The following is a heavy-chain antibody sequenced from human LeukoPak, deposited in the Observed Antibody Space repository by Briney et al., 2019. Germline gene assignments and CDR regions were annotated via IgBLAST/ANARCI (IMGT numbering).Heavy chain of an antibody. D-gene: IGHD4-17*01. Sequence: GGSLRLSCAASGFTFSTYSMNWVRQAPGKGLEWVSSISSSGSYIYYADSLKGRFTISRDNAKNSLYLQMNSLKVEDTAVYYCARDRGERDYGDLYLEFWGQGTLVTVSS. CDR1: GFTFSTYS. CDR2: ISSSGSYI. CDR3: ARDRGERDYGDLYLEF. V-gene: IGHV3-21*01. J-gene: IGHJ4*02.